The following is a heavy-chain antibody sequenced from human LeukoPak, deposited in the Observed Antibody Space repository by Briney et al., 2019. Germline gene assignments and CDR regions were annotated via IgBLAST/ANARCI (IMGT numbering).Heavy chain of an antibody. CDR3: ARMLYSSFFYYYYMDV. J-gene: IGHJ6*03. D-gene: IGHD6-19*01. V-gene: IGHV4-34*01. Sequence: PSKTLSLTCAVYGGSFSGYYWSWIRQPPGKGLEWIGEINHSGSTNYNPSLKSRVTISVDTSKNQFSLKLSSVTAADTAVYYCARMLYSSFFYYYYMDVWGKGTTVTVSS. CDR2: INHSGST. CDR1: GGSFSGYY.